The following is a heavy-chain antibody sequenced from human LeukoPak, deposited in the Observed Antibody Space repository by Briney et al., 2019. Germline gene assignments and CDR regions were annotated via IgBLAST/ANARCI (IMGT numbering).Heavy chain of an antibody. CDR3: ALPPGVVVTASSGY. J-gene: IGHJ4*02. V-gene: IGHV1-8*01. D-gene: IGHD2-21*02. CDR2: MNPNSGNT. Sequence: ASVKVSCKASGYTFTSYDINWVRQATGQGLEWMGWMNPNSGNTGYAQKVQGRVTMTRNTSISTAYMELSSLRSEDTAVYYCALPPGVVVTASSGYWGQGTLVTVSS. CDR1: GYTFTSYD.